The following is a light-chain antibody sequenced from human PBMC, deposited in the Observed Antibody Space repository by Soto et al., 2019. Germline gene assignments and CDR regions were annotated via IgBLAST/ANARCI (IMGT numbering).Light chain of an antibody. Sequence: EIVMTQSPATLSVSPGERATLSCRASQSVRANLAWYQQKPGQSPRLLIYGASTRATGAPARFSGSGSGTEFTLTISSLQSEDFAVYYCQQYNDWPRTFGGGTKVDIK. CDR1: QSVRAN. V-gene: IGKV3-15*01. CDR3: QQYNDWPRT. CDR2: GAS. J-gene: IGKJ4*01.